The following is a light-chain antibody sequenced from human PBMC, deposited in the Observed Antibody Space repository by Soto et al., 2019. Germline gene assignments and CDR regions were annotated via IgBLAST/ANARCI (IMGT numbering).Light chain of an antibody. Sequence: DIVMTQSPLSLPVTPGEPASISCRSSQSLLHSNGFNSLDWYLQKPGQSPQLLIYLGSNRASGVPDRFSGSGSGTDFTLKISRVEAEDVGVYYCMQGLQTLRTFGQGTKVEIK. V-gene: IGKV2-28*01. CDR3: MQGLQTLRT. CDR1: QSLLHSNGFNS. CDR2: LGS. J-gene: IGKJ1*01.